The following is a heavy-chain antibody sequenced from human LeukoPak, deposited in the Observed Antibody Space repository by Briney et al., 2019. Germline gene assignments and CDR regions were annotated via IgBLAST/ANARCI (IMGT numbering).Heavy chain of an antibody. CDR1: GYTFTSYA. CDR2: INPNSGGT. Sequence: GASVKVSCKASGYTFTSYAMNWVRQAPGQGLEWMGWINPNSGGTNYAQKFQGWVTMTRDTSISTAYMELSRLRSDDTAVYYCARGSGYSSSWYSGSPGWFDPWGQGTLVTVSS. D-gene: IGHD6-13*01. CDR3: ARGSGYSSSWYSGSPGWFDP. V-gene: IGHV1-2*04. J-gene: IGHJ5*02.